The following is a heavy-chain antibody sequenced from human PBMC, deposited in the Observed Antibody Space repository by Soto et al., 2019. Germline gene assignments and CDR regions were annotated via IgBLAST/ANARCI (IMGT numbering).Heavy chain of an antibody. CDR3: AKVSRGIGVVPAARN. CDR1: GHTFHNYA. CDR2: ISGSGGST. V-gene: IGHV3-23*01. D-gene: IGHD2-2*01. J-gene: IGHJ4*02. Sequence: EVQLLESGGGLEQPGGSLRLSCVGSGHTFHNYAMTWVRQAPGKGLEWVSGISGSGGSTYYADSVRGRFTISRDDSKNTLYLQMNRLRAEDTAVYYCAKVSRGIGVVPAARNWGQGTLVTVSS.